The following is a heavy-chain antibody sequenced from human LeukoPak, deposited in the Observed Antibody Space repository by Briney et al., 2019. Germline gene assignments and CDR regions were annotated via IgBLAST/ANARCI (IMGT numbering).Heavy chain of an antibody. CDR3: ARSYLRATADFDY. D-gene: IGHD1-1*01. CDR2: INPNSGGT. J-gene: IGHJ4*02. CDR1: GYTFTGYY. V-gene: IGHV1-2*02. Sequence: ASVKVSCKASGYTFTGYYIHWVRQAPGQGLEWMGWINPNSGGTNYAQKFQGRVTMTRDTSISTAYMGLSRLRSDDTAVYYCARSYLRATADFDYWGQGTLVTVSS.